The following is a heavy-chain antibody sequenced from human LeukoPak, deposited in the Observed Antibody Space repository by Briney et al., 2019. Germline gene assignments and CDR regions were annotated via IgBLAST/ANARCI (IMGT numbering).Heavy chain of an antibody. CDR1: GGTFSNYA. Sequence: SVKVSCKASGGTFSNYAISWVRQAPGQGLEWMGGIIPIFGTANYAQKFQGRVTITADESTSTAYMELSSLRSEDTAVYYCATDSARLAAAGLFDYWGQGTLVTVSS. V-gene: IGHV1-69*13. CDR2: IIPIFGTA. J-gene: IGHJ4*02. CDR3: ATDSARLAAAGLFDY. D-gene: IGHD6-13*01.